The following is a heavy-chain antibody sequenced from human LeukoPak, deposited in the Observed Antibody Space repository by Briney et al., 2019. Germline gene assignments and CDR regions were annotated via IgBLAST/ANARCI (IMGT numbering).Heavy chain of an antibody. CDR2: IYYSGST. J-gene: IGHJ5*02. D-gene: IGHD3-10*01. Sequence: SETLSLTCTVSGGSISSYYWSWIRQPPGKGLEWIGYIYYSGSTNYNPSLKSRVTISVDTSENQFSLKLSSVTAADTAVYYCARRGHLRAGWFDPWGQGTLVTVSS. V-gene: IGHV4-59*01. CDR3: ARRGHLRAGWFDP. CDR1: GGSISSYY.